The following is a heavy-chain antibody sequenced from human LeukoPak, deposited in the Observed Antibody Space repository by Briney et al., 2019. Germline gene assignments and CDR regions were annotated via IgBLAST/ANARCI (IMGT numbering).Heavy chain of an antibody. D-gene: IGHD3-22*01. J-gene: IGHJ4*02. Sequence: PGGSLRLSCAASGFTFSSYSMNWVRQAPGKGLEWVSSISSSSSYIYYADSVKGRFTISRDNAKNSLYLQMNSLRAEDTAVYYCARAVLDRHSSGYYLDYWGQGTLVTVSS. CDR2: ISSSSSYI. CDR1: GFTFSSYS. CDR3: ARAVLDRHSSGYYLDY. V-gene: IGHV3-21*01.